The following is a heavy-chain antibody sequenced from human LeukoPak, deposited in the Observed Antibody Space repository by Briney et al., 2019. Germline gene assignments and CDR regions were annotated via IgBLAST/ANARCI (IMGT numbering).Heavy chain of an antibody. Sequence: IQPGGSVRLSCAVSGFPVSSNFMSWVRQAPGKGLQSVSIMFSGGTTDYADSVRGRFSISRDSSQNTVSLQMNSLRVEDTAVYYCARGAGSGWPLDKWGQGTLVTVSS. J-gene: IGHJ4*02. CDR1: GFPVSSNF. CDR3: ARGAGSGWPLDK. D-gene: IGHD6-19*01. CDR2: MFSGGTT. V-gene: IGHV3-53*01.